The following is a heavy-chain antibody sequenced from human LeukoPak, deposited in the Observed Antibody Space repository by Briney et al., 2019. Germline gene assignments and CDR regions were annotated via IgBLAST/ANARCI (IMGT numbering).Heavy chain of an antibody. D-gene: IGHD6-19*01. CDR1: GGSISSSSYY. CDR3: ASSIAVAGTPFDY. Sequence: SETLSLTCTVPGGSISSSSYYWGWIRQPPGKGLEWIGSIYYSGSTYYNPSLKSRVTISVDTSKNQFSLKLSSVTAADTAVYYCASSIAVAGTPFDYWGQGALVTVSS. CDR2: IYYSGST. J-gene: IGHJ4*02. V-gene: IGHV4-39*01.